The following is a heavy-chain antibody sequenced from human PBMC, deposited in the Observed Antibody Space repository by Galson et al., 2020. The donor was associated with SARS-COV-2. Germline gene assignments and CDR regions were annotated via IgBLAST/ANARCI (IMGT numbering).Heavy chain of an antibody. CDR3: ARAYYYDSVGFFGSYYYYGMDV. Sequence: GESLKISCKGVGYSFTTYWIGWVRQMPGKGLEWKGIIYPDDSDTRYSPAFQGQVTISADTSIGTAYLQWSSLKASDTAIYYCARAYYYDSVGFFGSYYYYGMDVWGQGTTVIVSS. CDR2: IYPDDSDT. J-gene: IGHJ6*02. D-gene: IGHD3-22*01. CDR1: GYSFTTYW. V-gene: IGHV5-51*01.